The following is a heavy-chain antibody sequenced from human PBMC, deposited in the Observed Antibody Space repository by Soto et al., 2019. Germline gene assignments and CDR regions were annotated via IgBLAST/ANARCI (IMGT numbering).Heavy chain of an antibody. Sequence: GGSLRLSCAASGFTFSSYAMSWVRQAPGKGLEWVSAISGSGGSTYYADSVKGRFTISRDNSKNTLYLQMNSLRAEDTAVYYCAKEVGSPVYSGSYYFDYWGQGTLVTVSS. D-gene: IGHD1-26*01. CDR1: GFTFSSYA. CDR2: ISGSGGST. J-gene: IGHJ4*02. V-gene: IGHV3-23*01. CDR3: AKEVGSPVYSGSYYFDY.